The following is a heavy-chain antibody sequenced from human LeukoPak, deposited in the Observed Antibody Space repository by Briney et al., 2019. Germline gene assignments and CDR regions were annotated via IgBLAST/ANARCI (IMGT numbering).Heavy chain of an antibody. V-gene: IGHV4-30-2*01. CDR2: IYHSGST. D-gene: IGHD1-26*01. J-gene: IGHJ6*02. Sequence: PSETLSLTCTVSGGSISSGGYYWSWIRQPPGKGLEWIGYIYHSGSTYYNPSLKSRVTISVDRSKNQFSLKLSSVTAADTAVYYCARDQVLEGATPIYYYYGMDVWGQGTTVTVSS. CDR1: GGSISSGGYY. CDR3: ARDQVLEGATPIYYYYGMDV.